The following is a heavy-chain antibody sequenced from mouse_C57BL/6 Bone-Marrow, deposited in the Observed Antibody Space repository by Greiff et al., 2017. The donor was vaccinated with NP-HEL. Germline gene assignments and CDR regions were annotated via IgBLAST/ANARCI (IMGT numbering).Heavy chain of an antibody. CDR2: IYPGGGYT. J-gene: IGHJ1*03. Sequence: QVQLQQSGAELVRPGTSVKMSCKASGYTFTNYWIGWAKQRPGHGLEWIGDIYPGGGYTNYNEKFKGKATLTADKSSSTAYMQFSSLTSEDSAIYYGARYYGYGDGYFDAWGTGTAVTVSA. CDR1: GYTFTNYW. D-gene: IGHD2-2*01. V-gene: IGHV1-63*01. CDR3: ARYYGYGDGYFDA.